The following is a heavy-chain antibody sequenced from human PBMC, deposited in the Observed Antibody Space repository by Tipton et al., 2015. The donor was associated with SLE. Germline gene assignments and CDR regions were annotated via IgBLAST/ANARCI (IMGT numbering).Heavy chain of an antibody. V-gene: IGHV3-7*01. Sequence: SLRLSCAASGFKFSDYWMSWVRQAPGKGLEWLANIKEDGSEKNYVDSVKGRFTISRDSAKNSLYLQMNSLRGDDTAVYYCARDLYSGGNAVLAHWGQGTLVTVSS. CDR3: ARDLYSGGNAVLAH. D-gene: IGHD4-23*01. CDR1: GFKFSDYW. CDR2: IKEDGSEK. J-gene: IGHJ4*02.